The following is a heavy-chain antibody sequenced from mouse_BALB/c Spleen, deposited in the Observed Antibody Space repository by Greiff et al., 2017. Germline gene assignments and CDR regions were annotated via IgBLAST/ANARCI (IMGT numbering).Heavy chain of an antibody. Sequence: EVQVVESGGGLVQPGGSRKLSCAASGFTFSSFGMHWVRQAPEKGLEWVAYISSGSSTIYYADTVKGRFTTSRDDPKNTLFLQMTSLRSEDTAMYYCARHGNFYFDVWGAGTTVTVSS. J-gene: IGHJ1*01. CDR3: ARHGNFYFDV. D-gene: IGHD2-1*01. CDR1: GFTFSSFG. V-gene: IGHV5-17*02. CDR2: ISSGSSTI.